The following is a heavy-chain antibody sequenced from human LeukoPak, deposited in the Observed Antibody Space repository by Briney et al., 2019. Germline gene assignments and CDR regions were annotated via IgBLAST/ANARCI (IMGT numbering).Heavy chain of an antibody. D-gene: IGHD3-10*01. CDR1: GVTFSSYT. CDR2: ITGSSDI. J-gene: IGHJ5*02. Sequence: GGSLRLSCAASGVTFSSYTLNWVRQTPGKGLEWVSSITGSSDIYYADSVKGRFIISRDNAKNSLYLQMHNLRAEDTAVYYCARVALGSYNWFDPWGQGTLVTVSS. V-gene: IGHV3-21*01. CDR3: ARVALGSYNWFDP.